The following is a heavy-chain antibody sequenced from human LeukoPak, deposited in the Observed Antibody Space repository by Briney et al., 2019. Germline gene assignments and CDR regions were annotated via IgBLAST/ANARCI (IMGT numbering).Heavy chain of an antibody. CDR1: GFTFSSYA. CDR3: ARDPRSSSYARRSYMDV. CDR2: ISYDGSNK. V-gene: IGHV3-30-3*01. Sequence: GGSLRLSCAASGFTFSSYAMHWVRQAPGKGLEWVAVISYDGSNKYYADSVKGRFTISRDNSKNMLYLQMNSLRAEDTAVYYCARDPRSSSYARRSYMDVWGKGTTVTVSS. J-gene: IGHJ6*03. D-gene: IGHD6-6*01.